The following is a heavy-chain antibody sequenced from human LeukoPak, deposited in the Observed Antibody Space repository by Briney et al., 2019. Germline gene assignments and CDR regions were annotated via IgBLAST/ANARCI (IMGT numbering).Heavy chain of an antibody. CDR3: ARRRRELDY. Sequence: EWIGSIYYSGSTYYNPSLKSRVTISVDTSKNQFSLKLSSVTAADTAVYYCARRRRELDYWGQGTLVTVSS. V-gene: IGHV4-39*01. D-gene: IGHD5-24*01. J-gene: IGHJ4*02. CDR2: IYYSGST.